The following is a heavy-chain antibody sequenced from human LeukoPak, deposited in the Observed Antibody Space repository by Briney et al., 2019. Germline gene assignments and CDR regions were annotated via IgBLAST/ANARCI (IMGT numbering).Heavy chain of an antibody. J-gene: IGHJ5*02. Sequence: SETLSLTCTVSGGSISSSSHYWGWFRQPPGKGLEWIGYIYYSGSTNYNPSLKSRVTISVDTSKNQFSLKLSSVTAADTAVYYCARYIVVVPAAPRGWFDPWGQGTLVTVSS. CDR3: ARYIVVVPAAPRGWFDP. CDR1: GGSISSSSHY. CDR2: IYYSGST. D-gene: IGHD2-2*01. V-gene: IGHV4-61*05.